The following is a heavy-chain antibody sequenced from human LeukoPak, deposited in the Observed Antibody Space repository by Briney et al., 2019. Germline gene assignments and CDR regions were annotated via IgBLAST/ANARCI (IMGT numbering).Heavy chain of an antibody. CDR2: IYHSGYT. CDR1: GGSINSSSYY. CDR3: ARSSMFRGVTVDY. V-gene: IGHV4-39*01. J-gene: IGHJ4*02. Sequence: SETLSLTCTVSGGSINSSSYYWGWIRQPTGEALEWIGSIYHSGYTYYNPSLKSRVTISVDTSKSQFSLKLSSVTAADTAVYYCARSSMFRGVTVDYWGQGTLVTVSS. D-gene: IGHD3-10*01.